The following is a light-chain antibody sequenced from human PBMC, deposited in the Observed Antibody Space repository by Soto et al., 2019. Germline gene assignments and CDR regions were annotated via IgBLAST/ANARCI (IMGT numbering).Light chain of an antibody. J-gene: IGKJ4*01. CDR3: QQYADSIT. Sequence: VLTQSPGTLSFSPGDRATLSCRASQTVSENYIAWYQQKPGRTPRILIYGASNRATSVPDKFSGSGSGTQFTLTISRLEPEDFAVYFCQQYADSITFGGGTRVDIK. CDR1: QTVSENY. V-gene: IGKV3-20*01. CDR2: GAS.